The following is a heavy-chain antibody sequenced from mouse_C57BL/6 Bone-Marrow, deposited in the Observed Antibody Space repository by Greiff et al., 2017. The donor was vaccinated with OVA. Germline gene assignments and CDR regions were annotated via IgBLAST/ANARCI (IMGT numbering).Heavy chain of an antibody. D-gene: IGHD4-1*01. J-gene: IGHJ3*01. CDR1: GFNITDYY. CDR3: ASLNWDFAY. CDR2: IDPEDGET. Sequence: VQLQQSGAELVKPGASVKLSCTASGFNITDYYMHWVKQRTEQGLEWIGRIDPEDGETKYAPKFQGKATITADTSSNTAYLQLSSLTSEDTAVYYCASLNWDFAYWGQGTLVTVSA. V-gene: IGHV14-2*01.